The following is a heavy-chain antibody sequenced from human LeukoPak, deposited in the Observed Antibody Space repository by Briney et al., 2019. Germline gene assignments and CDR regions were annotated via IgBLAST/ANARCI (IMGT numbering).Heavy chain of an antibody. CDR3: ARGSGEAYYFDY. CDR2: IIPIFGTA. D-gene: IGHD2-15*01. Sequence: SVKVSCKASGGTFSSYAISWVRQAPGQGLEWMGGIIPIFGTANYAQKFQGRVTITADESTSTAYMELSSLRPEDTAVYYCARGSGEAYYFDYWGQGTLVTVSS. V-gene: IGHV1-69*13. CDR1: GGTFSSYA. J-gene: IGHJ4*02.